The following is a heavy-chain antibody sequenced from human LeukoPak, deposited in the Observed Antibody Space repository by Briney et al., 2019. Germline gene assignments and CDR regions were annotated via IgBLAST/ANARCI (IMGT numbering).Heavy chain of an antibody. CDR3: ARHYYDSSGYYYDY. J-gene: IGHJ4*02. CDR1: GYDFSTYW. D-gene: IGHD3-22*01. CDR2: IYPGGSET. Sequence: GESLKISCKGLGYDFSTYWNAWVRQRPGKGLEWMGIIYPGGSETRYDPSFQGQVTISADRSTSTAYLQWSSLKASDTAMYYCARHYYDSSGYYYDYWGQGTLVTVSS. V-gene: IGHV5-51*01.